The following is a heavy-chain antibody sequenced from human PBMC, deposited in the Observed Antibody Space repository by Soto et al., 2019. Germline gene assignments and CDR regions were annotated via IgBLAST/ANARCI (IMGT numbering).Heavy chain of an antibody. V-gene: IGHV3-74*01. J-gene: IGHJ3*02. CDR1: GFTFSPFW. Sequence: GGSLRLSCAASGFTFSPFWMHWVRQVPGKGPVWVSRINSDGNSTSYADSVKGRFTISRDDSKNTLYLQINNLKTEDTGVYYCTTPDLVASGDTWGQGTMVTVSS. CDR3: TTPDLVASGDT. CDR2: INSDGNST. D-gene: IGHD2-8*02.